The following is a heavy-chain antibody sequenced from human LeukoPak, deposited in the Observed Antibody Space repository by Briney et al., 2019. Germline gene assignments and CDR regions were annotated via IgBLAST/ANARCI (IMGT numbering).Heavy chain of an antibody. D-gene: IGHD1-14*01. CDR2: ISGSGGST. J-gene: IGHJ3*01. Sequence: GGSLRLSCAASGFTFSNYAMSWVRQAPGKGLEWVSAISGSGGSTYYADSVKGRFTISRDNSKNTLYLQMNSLTIEDTAVYYCVVVVEPPDSDGFDVWGQGTMITVSS. CDR1: GFTFSNYA. V-gene: IGHV3-23*01. CDR3: VVVVEPPDSDGFDV.